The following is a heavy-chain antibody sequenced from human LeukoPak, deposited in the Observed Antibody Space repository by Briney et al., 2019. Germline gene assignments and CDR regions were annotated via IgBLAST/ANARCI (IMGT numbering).Heavy chain of an antibody. Sequence: GGSLRLSCAASGFTFSRYWMSWVRQAPRKGLEWVANINQDGSETYYVDSMKGRFTISRDNAKNSLYLPMNSLGAEDTAVYYCARDKGDYDPSGSLFIFGGPGTLVTVSS. CDR2: INQDGSET. CDR1: GFTFSRYW. V-gene: IGHV3-7*03. J-gene: IGHJ4*02. CDR3: ARDKGDYDPSGSLFIF. D-gene: IGHD3-22*01.